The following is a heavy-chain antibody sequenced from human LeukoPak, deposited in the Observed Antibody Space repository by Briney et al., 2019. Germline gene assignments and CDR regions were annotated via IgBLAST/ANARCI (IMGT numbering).Heavy chain of an antibody. CDR1: GFTVSSYW. CDR2: INSDGSST. D-gene: IGHD6-25*01. J-gene: IGHJ6*03. Sequence: GGSLRLSCAASGFTVSSYWMHWVRQAPGKGLVWVSRINSDGSSTTYADSVKGRFTISRDNAKNTVYLQMNSLRAEDTAVYYCAGSAPAGFSYYSYYMDVWGKGTTVTISS. CDR3: AGSAPAGFSYYSYYMDV. V-gene: IGHV3-74*01.